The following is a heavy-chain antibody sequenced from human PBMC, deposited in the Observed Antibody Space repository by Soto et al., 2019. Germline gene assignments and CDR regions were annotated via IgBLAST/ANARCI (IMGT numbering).Heavy chain of an antibody. V-gene: IGHV1-46*01. D-gene: IGHD3-16*01. CDR3: ASDSVATYTGLGY. Sequence: QVQVVQSGAEVKKPGASVNVSCKASGYTFTNYQMHWVRQAPGQGLEWMGKINPSGGSTHYAQKFQGKLTMTTDTSTNTVYMEVSSLRSEDTAMNYCASDSVATYTGLGYWGQGTLVIVSS. J-gene: IGHJ4*02. CDR2: INPSGGST. CDR1: GYTFTNYQ.